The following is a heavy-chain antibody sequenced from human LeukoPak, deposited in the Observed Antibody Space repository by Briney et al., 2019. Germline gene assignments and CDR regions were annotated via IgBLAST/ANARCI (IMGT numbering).Heavy chain of an antibody. CDR3: GKDGLAGSEYYVDY. J-gene: IGHJ4*02. D-gene: IGHD6-6*01. V-gene: IGHV3-30*18. CDR2: ISYDGSNK. CDR1: GFTFSSYG. Sequence: GRSLRLSCAPSGFTFSSYGMHWVRQAPGKGLEWVADISYDGSNKYYADSVKGRFTLSRDNSKNTLYLQMNSLRAEDTAVYYCGKDGLAGSEYYVDYWGQGTLVAVSS.